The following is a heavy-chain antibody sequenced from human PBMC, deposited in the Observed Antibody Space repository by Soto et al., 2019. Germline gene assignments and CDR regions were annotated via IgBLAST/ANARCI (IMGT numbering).Heavy chain of an antibody. J-gene: IGHJ5*02. V-gene: IGHV4-59*05. Sequence: SETLSLTCTVSGGSISSYYWSWIRQPPGKGLEWIGSIYYSGNAYYNPSLKSRVTISVDTSKNQFSLKLNSVTAADTAVYYCARRLYYYDSSDQPLGWFDPWGQGTLVTVSS. D-gene: IGHD3-22*01. CDR3: ARRLYYYDSSDQPLGWFDP. CDR2: IYYSGNA. CDR1: GGSISSYY.